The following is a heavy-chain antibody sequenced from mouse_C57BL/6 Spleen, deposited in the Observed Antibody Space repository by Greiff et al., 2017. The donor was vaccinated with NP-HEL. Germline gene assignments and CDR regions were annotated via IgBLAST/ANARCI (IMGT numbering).Heavy chain of an antibody. D-gene: IGHD1-1*01. CDR1: GYAFSSSW. V-gene: IGHV1-82*01. Sequence: QVQLKESGPELVKPGASVKISCKASGYAFSSSWMNWVKQRPGKGLEWIGRIYPGDGDTNYNGKFKGKATLTADKSSSTAYMQLSSLTSEDSAVYFCARTAGSSPLDYWGQGTTLTVSS. CDR3: ARTAGSSPLDY. CDR2: IYPGDGDT. J-gene: IGHJ2*01.